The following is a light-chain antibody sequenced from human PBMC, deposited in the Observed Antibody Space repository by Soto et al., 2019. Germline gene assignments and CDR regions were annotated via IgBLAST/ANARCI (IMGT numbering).Light chain of an antibody. V-gene: IGLV4-69*01. CDR2: INRDGSH. CDR3: RTWGTGIVI. Sequence: QSVLTQSPSASASPGASVKLTCTRSSGNSNYDIAWHQQQPEKGPRYLMKINRDGSHSKGDGIPNRFSGSSSGAERYLTISGLQAEDEADYYCRTWGTGIVIFGGGTKLTVL. J-gene: IGLJ2*01. CDR1: SGNSNYD.